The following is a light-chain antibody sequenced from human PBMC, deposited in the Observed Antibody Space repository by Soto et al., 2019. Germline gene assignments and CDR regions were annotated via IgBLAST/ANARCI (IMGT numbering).Light chain of an antibody. Sequence: LQMTQFPSTPFASVGGRVTITCPASQSISSWLAWYQQKPGKAPKLLIYDAYSLESGTPSRFSGRRSGTEFTLTIASVQPEDFATYYCQQYSSYSPLTFGGGTKVDIK. J-gene: IGKJ4*01. CDR3: QQYSSYSPLT. V-gene: IGKV1-5*01. CDR2: DAY. CDR1: QSISSW.